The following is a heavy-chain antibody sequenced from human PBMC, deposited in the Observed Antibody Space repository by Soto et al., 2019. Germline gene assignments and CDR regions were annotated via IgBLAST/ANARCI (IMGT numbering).Heavy chain of an antibody. CDR2: IYYSGST. J-gene: IGHJ4*02. CDR1: GGSISSYY. CDR3: ARDTVRGGFDY. D-gene: IGHD3-10*01. V-gene: IGHV4-59*01. Sequence: SETLSLTCTVSGGSISSYYWSWIRQPPGKGLEWIGYIYYSGSTNYNPSLKSRVTISVDTSKNQFSLKLSSVTAADTAVYYCARDTVRGGFDYWGQGTLVTVSS.